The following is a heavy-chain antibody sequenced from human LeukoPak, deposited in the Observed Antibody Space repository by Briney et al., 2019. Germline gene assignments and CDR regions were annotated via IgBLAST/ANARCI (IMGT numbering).Heavy chain of an antibody. CDR1: GFTFSSYG. CDR2: ISYDGSNK. Sequence: PGGSLRLSCAASGFTFSSYGMHWVRQAPGKGLEWVAVISYDGSNKYYADSVKGRFTISRDNSKNTLYLQMNSLRAEDTAVYYCAKDRKRASGYYIWGEFDYWGQGTLVTVSS. D-gene: IGHD3-3*01. J-gene: IGHJ4*02. CDR3: AKDRKRASGYYIWGEFDY. V-gene: IGHV3-30*18.